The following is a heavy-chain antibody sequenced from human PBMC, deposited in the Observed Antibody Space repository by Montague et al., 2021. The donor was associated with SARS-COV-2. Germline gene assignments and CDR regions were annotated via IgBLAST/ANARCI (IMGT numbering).Heavy chain of an antibody. CDR3: ARYGAVADAFDI. D-gene: IGHD4-23*01. V-gene: IGHV4-59*11. CDR2: IYYSGTT. J-gene: IGHJ3*02. Sequence: SETLSLTCSVSGASITSHYWSWIRQPPGKGLEWIGYIYYSGTTIYNPSPESRVTISVDTSSNVFPRKLRSVIAADTAIYYCARYGAVADAFDIWGQGAVVTVS. CDR1: GASITSHY.